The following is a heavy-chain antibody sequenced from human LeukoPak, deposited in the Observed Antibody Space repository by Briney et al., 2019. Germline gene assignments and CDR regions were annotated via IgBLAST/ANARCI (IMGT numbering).Heavy chain of an antibody. CDR2: IKSKTDGETT. J-gene: IGHJ4*02. CDR3: ATDQTYCSTTACYRYYFDY. D-gene: IGHD2-2*01. CDR1: GFTFSNAW. V-gene: IGHV3-15*01. Sequence: PGGSLRLSCAASGFTFSNAWMTCVRQAPGKGLEWVGRIKSKTDGETTDYAAPLKGRFTISRDDSKNTLYLQMNSLKTEDTAVYYCATDQTYCSTTACYRYYFDYWGQGTLVTVSS.